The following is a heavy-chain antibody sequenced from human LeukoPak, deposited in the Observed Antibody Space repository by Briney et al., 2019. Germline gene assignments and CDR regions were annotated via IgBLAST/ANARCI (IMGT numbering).Heavy chain of an antibody. J-gene: IGHJ4*02. CDR1: GGSIGSYY. V-gene: IGHV4-59*01. CDR3: ASLGNYGDYHDY. CDR2: IYYSGST. Sequence: PSETLSLTCTVSGGSIGSYYWSWIRQTPGKGLEWIGYIYYSGSTNYNPSLKSRVTISVDTSKNQFSLKLSSVTAADTAVYYCASLGNYGDYHDYWGQGTLVTVSS. D-gene: IGHD4-17*01.